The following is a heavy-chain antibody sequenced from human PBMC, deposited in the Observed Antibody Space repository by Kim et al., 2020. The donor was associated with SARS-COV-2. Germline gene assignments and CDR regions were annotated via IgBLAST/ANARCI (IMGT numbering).Heavy chain of an antibody. CDR1: GFTFSSYE. CDR2: ISSSGSTI. Sequence: GSLRLSCAASGFTFSSYEMNWVRQAPGKGLEWVSYISSSGSTIYYADSVKGRFTISRDNAKNSLYLQMNSLRAEDTAVYYCARGGRGAVAGIDYWGQGTLVTVSS. D-gene: IGHD6-19*01. CDR3: ARGGRGAVAGIDY. V-gene: IGHV3-48*03. J-gene: IGHJ4*02.